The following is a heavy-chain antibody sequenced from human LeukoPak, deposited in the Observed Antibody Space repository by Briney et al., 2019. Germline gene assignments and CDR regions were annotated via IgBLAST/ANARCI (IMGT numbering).Heavy chain of an antibody. CDR2: LNPNTGHA. D-gene: IGHD5-24*01. J-gene: IGHJ4*02. V-gene: IGHV1-2*06. Sequence: ASVKVSCKASGHSLNDDGITWVRLAPGQGPEWMGRLNPNTGHAVYAFKFQGRVTITRDTSSSTAYMEVTRLTSDDTALYYCAKDRDGADRIILWGQGTLVTVSS. CDR3: AKDRDGADRIIL. CDR1: GHSLNDDG.